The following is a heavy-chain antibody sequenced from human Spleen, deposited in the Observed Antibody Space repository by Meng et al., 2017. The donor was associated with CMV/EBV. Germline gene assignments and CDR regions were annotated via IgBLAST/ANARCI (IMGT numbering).Heavy chain of an antibody. J-gene: IGHJ4*02. CDR2: IKSNPDGGTT. CDR1: GFTFSSYW. D-gene: IGHD2-2*01. CDR3: ARGSVLIPAGVPDY. V-gene: IGHV3-15*01. Sequence: GESLKISCAVSGFTFSSYWMSWVRQAPGKGLEWVGRIKSNPDGGTTDYAAPVKGRFTISRDDSKNTLYLQMNSLRAEDTAVYYCARGSVLIPAGVPDYWGQGTLVTVSS.